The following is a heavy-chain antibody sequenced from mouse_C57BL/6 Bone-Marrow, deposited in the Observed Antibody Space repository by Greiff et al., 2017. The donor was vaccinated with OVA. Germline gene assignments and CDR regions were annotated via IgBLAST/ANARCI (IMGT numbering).Heavy chain of an antibody. CDR3: ARSPNSAYWYFDV. Sequence: VQLQQSGAELARPGASVKLSCKASGYTFTSYGISWVKQRTGQGLEWIGEIYPRSGNTYYNEKFKGKATLTADKSSSTAYMELRSLTSEDSAVYFCARSPNSAYWYFDVWGTGTTVTVSS. J-gene: IGHJ1*03. V-gene: IGHV1-81*01. CDR1: GYTFTSYG. D-gene: IGHD4-1*01. CDR2: IYPRSGNT.